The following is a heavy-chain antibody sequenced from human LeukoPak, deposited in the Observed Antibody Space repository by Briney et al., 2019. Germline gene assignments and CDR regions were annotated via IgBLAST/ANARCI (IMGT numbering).Heavy chain of an antibody. D-gene: IGHD2-2*01. Sequence: GSSVKVSCKAPGGTFSSYGINWVRQAPGQGLEWMGRIIPILGKASYAQKFEGRVTITADKSTSTAYMELSSLRSEDTAVYYCARDGAPVVAGGRIVNWFDPWGQGTLVTVSS. CDR3: ARDGAPVVAGGRIVNWFDP. V-gene: IGHV1-69*04. J-gene: IGHJ5*02. CDR1: GGTFSSYG. CDR2: IIPILGKA.